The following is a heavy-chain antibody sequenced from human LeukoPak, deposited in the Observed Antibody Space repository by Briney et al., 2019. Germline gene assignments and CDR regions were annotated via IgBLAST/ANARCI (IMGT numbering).Heavy chain of an antibody. CDR3: AKDLNQLTVDY. CDR2: ISGSGGST. J-gene: IGHJ4*02. CDR1: GITFSSLA. Sequence: GGSLRPSCAASGITFSSLAMSWVRQAPGKGVEWVSGISGSGGSTYYADSVKGRFTISRDNSKNPLYLQMNSLRAEDTAVYYCAKDLNQLTVDYWGQGTLVTVSS. V-gene: IGHV3-23*01. D-gene: IGHD2-2*01.